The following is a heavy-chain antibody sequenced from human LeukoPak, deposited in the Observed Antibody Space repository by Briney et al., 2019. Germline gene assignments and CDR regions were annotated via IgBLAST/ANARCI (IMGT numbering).Heavy chain of an antibody. D-gene: IGHD6-19*01. CDR1: GFSISSHW. J-gene: IGHJ4*02. Sequence: GGSLRVSCAASGFSISSHWMGWVRQAPGKGLEWVANIKPDATEEKYVDSVKGRFSISRDNAKNSLDLQMDSLRAEDTAMYYCVRWLSTEIDYWGQGTLVTVSS. CDR3: VRWLSTEIDY. CDR2: IKPDATEE. V-gene: IGHV3-7*03.